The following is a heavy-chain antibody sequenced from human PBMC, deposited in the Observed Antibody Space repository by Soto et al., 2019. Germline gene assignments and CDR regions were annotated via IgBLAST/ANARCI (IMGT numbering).Heavy chain of an antibody. CDR3: ARAPYDVAGSYHWFDP. CDR1: GFTFSSYW. Sequence: PGGSLRLSCAASGFTFSSYWMSWVRQAPGKGLEWVANIKQDGSEKYYVDSVKGRFTISRDNAKNSLYLQMNSLRAEDTAVYYCARAPYDVAGSYHWFDPWGQGXLVTVSS. J-gene: IGHJ5*02. V-gene: IGHV3-7*01. CDR2: IKQDGSEK. D-gene: IGHD6-19*01.